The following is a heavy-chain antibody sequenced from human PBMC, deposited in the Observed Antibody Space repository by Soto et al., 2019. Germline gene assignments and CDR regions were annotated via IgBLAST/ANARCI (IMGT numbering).Heavy chain of an antibody. CDR2: IYYSGAT. CDR3: ARYCNGDTCYSKSLDY. V-gene: IGHV4-59*01. Sequence: SLTCIVSGGAINNYYWSWVRQSPGKGLEWIGWIYYSGATLYNPSFKSRITMSVDTSNNQFSLKMNSVTASDTAVYYCARYCNGDTCYSKSLDYWGRGTLVTVSS. CDR1: GGAINNYY. D-gene: IGHD2-15*01. J-gene: IGHJ4*02.